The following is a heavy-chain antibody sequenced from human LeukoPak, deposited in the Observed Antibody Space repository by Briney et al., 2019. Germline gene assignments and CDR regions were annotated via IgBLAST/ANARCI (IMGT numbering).Heavy chain of an antibody. V-gene: IGHV3-74*01. D-gene: IGHD1-26*01. J-gene: IGHJ4*02. CDR3: VRSRYSGSSLDY. CDR1: GLTFSSYW. Sequence: GGSLRLSCAASGLTFSSYWNHWVRQVPGKGLVWVSRLNSDGSSISYADSVKGRFTISRDNAKNTLYLQMNSLRAEDTAVYFCVRSRYSGSSLDYWGQGILVTVSS. CDR2: LNSDGSSI.